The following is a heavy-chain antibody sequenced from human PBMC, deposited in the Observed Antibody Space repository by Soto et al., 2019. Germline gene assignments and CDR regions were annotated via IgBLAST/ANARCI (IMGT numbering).Heavy chain of an antibody. CDR1: GGSFSGYY. CDR3: ARDLRLVVVAARDYNWFDP. CDR2: INHSGST. Sequence: PSETLSLTCAVYGGSFSGYYWSWIRQPPGKGLEWIGEINHSGSTNYNPSLKSRVTISVDTSKNQFSLKLSSVTAADTAVHYCARDLRLVVVAARDYNWFDPWGQGTLVTAPQ. D-gene: IGHD2-15*01. V-gene: IGHV4-34*01. J-gene: IGHJ5*02.